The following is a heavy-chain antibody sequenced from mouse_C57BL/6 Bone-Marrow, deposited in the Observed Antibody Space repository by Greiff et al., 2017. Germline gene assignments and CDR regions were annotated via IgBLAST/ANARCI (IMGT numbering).Heavy chain of an antibody. CDR1: GYTFTSYG. CDR3: ARSGYYGSPFAY. V-gene: IGHV1-81*01. CDR2: IYPRSGNT. D-gene: IGHD1-1*01. J-gene: IGHJ3*01. Sequence: QVQLQQSGAELARPWASVKLSCKASGYTFTSYGISWVKQRTGQGLEWIGEIYPRSGNTYYNEKFKGKATLTADKSSSTAYMELRSLTSEDSAVYFCARSGYYGSPFAYWGQGTLVTVSA.